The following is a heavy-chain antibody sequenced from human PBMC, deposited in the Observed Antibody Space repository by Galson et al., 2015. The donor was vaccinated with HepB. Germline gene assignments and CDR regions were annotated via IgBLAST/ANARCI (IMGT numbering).Heavy chain of an antibody. J-gene: IGHJ4*02. Sequence: SLRLSCAASGFSLSAYNMNWVRQAPGKGLEWVSSISGSTYIYYKDSVQGRFTFSRDTAENSVYLQMDSLRVEDTAVYYCARDSGSYDVLTGYSSYFDLWGPGTLVTVSS. CDR1: GFSLSAYN. CDR2: ISGSTYI. D-gene: IGHD3-9*01. V-gene: IGHV3-69-1*01. CDR3: ARDSGSYDVLTGYSSYFDL.